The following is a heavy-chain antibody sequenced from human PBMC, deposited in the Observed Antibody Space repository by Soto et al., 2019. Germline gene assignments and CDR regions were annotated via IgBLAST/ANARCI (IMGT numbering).Heavy chain of an antibody. CDR3: APLPGYCSGGSCYPVGGY. J-gene: IGHJ4*02. V-gene: IGHV4-34*01. CDR1: GGSFSGYY. Sequence: SETLSLTCAVYGGSFSGYYWSWIRQPPGKGLEWIGEINHSGSTNYNPSLKSRVTISVDTSKNQFSLKLSSVTAADTAVYYCAPLPGYCSGGSCYPVGGYWGQGTLVTVSS. D-gene: IGHD2-15*01. CDR2: INHSGST.